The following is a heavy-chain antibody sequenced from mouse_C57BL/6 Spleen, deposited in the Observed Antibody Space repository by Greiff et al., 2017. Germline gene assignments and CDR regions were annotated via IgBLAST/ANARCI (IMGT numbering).Heavy chain of an antibody. J-gene: IGHJ2*01. V-gene: IGHV1-15*01. D-gene: IGHD1-1*01. CDR3: TITTVVAPD. Sequence: QVQLKESGAELVRPGASVTLSCKASGYTFTDYEMHWVKQTPVHGLEWIGAIDPETGGTAYNQKFKGKAILTADKSSSTAYMELRSLTSEDSAVYYCTITTVVAPDWGQGTTRTVSS. CDR2: IDPETGGT. CDR1: GYTFTDYE.